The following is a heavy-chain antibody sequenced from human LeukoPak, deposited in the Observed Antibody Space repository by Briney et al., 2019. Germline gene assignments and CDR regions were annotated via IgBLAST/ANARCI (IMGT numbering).Heavy chain of an antibody. D-gene: IGHD4-11*01. V-gene: IGHV1-18*01. CDR3: ARVSVTENWFDP. CDR2: ISAYNGNT. J-gene: IGHJ5*02. CDR1: GYTFTSYG. Sequence: ASVKVSCKASGYTFTSYGISWVRQAPGQGLDWMGWISAYNGNTNYAQKLQGRVTMTTDTSTSTAYMELRSLRSDDTAVYYCARVSVTENWFDPWGQGTLVTLSS.